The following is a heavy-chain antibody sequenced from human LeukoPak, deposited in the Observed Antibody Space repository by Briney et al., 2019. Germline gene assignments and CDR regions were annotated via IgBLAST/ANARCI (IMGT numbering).Heavy chain of an antibody. J-gene: IGHJ4*02. CDR3: ARIIAVAGYYFDY. CDR1: GGSISSSSYY. Sequence: SETLSLTCTVSGGSISSSSYYWGWIRQPPGKGLEWIGSIYYSGSTYYNPSLKSRVTISVDTSENQFSLKLSSVTAADTAVYYCARIIAVAGYYFDYWGQGTLVTVSS. V-gene: IGHV4-39*01. D-gene: IGHD6-19*01. CDR2: IYYSGST.